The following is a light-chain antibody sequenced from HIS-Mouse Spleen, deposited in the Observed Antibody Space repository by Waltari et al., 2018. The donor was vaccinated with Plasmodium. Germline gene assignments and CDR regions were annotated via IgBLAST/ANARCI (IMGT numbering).Light chain of an antibody. Sequence: DIQMTQSPSSLSASVGDRVTITCRASQSISSYLNWYQQKPGKAPKLLIYAASSLQSGVPSRFSGSGSGKDFTLTISSLQPEDFATYYCQQNYNTWTFGQGTKVEIK. CDR1: QSISSY. CDR2: AAS. V-gene: IGKV1-39*01. J-gene: IGKJ1*01. CDR3: QQNYNTWT.